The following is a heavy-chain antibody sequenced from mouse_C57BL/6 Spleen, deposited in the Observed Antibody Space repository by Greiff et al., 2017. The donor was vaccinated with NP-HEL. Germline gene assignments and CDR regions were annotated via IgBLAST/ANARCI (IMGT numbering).Heavy chain of an antibody. J-gene: IGHJ2*01. D-gene: IGHD2-2*01. CDR2: IDPSDSYT. V-gene: IGHV1-69*01. Sequence: QVQLQQPGAELVMPGASVKLSCKASGYTFTSYWMHWVKQRPGQGLEWIGEIDPSDSYTNYNQKFKGKSTLTVDKSSSTAYMQLSSLTSEDSAVYYCARSGGYDLYYFDYWGQGTTLTVSS. CDR1: GYTFTSYW. CDR3: ARSGGYDLYYFDY.